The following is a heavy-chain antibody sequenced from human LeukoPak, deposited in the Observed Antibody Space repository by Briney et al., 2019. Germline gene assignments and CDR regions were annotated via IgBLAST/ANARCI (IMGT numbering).Heavy chain of an antibody. CDR1: GGTFSSYA. CDR3: ARDPGGYNPYYFDY. J-gene: IGHJ4*02. Sequence: SVKVSCKASGGTFSSYAISWVRQAPGQGLEWMGRIIPIFGTANYAQKFQGRVTITTEESTSTAYMELSSLRSEDTAVYYCARDPGGYNPYYFDYWGQGTLVTVSS. D-gene: IGHD5-24*01. V-gene: IGHV1-69*05. CDR2: IIPIFGTA.